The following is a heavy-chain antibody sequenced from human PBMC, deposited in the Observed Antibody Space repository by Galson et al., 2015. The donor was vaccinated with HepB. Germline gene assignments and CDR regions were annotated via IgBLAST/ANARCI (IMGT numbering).Heavy chain of an antibody. J-gene: IGHJ4*02. CDR1: GLTFSSQD. V-gene: IGHV3-23*01. D-gene: IGHD1-26*01. CDR2: IKTSGSYT. Sequence: SLRLSCAVSGLTFSSQDMSWVRQAPGKGLEWVSFIKTSGSYTNYAGSVKGRFTISRDNSKNSLYLQMNSLRVEDTAIYYCAIGGWGAKWGQGTLVTVSS. CDR3: AIGGWGAK.